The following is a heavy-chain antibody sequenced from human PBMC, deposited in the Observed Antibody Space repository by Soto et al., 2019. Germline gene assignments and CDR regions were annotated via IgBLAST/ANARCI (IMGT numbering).Heavy chain of an antibody. J-gene: IGHJ1*01. Sequence: EVQLVESGGGLVQPGGSLRLSCTASGFTFSNYWMHWVRQAPGKGLVWVSRINSDGSSTNYADSVKGRFTISRDNAKNTLYLQMNSLRAEDTAVYYCARAPPSRYYVYFQHWGQGTLVTVSS. CDR1: GFTFSNYW. D-gene: IGHD3-10*02. CDR3: ARAPPSRYYVYFQH. CDR2: INSDGSST. V-gene: IGHV3-74*01.